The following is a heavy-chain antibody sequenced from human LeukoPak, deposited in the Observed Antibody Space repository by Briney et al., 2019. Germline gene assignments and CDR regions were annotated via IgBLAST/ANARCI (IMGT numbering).Heavy chain of an antibody. J-gene: IGHJ4*02. V-gene: IGHV3-23*01. CDR1: GFTFRAYT. D-gene: IGHD4-17*01. Sequence: GGSLRLSCAASGFTFRAYTMNWVRQAPGKGLEWVSGIYGSGEGQTFYADSVRGRFTISRDDSRNLVFLHMDSLRVEDTALYYCAKDVKSDGVWDIDYWGQGTLVTVSS. CDR2: IYGSGEGQT. CDR3: AKDVKSDGVWDIDY.